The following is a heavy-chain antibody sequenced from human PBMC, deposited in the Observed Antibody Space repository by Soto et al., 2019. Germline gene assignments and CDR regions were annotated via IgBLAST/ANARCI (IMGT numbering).Heavy chain of an antibody. CDR2: IYYSGST. CDR3: VRVLSEDWFDP. J-gene: IGHJ5*02. CDR1: GYSISSGYF. V-gene: IGHV4-38-2*01. Sequence: SETLSLTCVVSGYSISSGYFWGWIRQPPGKALECIGNIYYSGSTYYNPSLKSRASLSVDTSNNQFSLKLSSVTVADTAVYYCVRVLSEDWFDPWGQGTLVTVSS.